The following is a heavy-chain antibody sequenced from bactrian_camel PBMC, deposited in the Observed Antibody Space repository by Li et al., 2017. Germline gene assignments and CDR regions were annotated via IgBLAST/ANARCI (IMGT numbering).Heavy chain of an antibody. CDR3: TKDRSYGTRNWAQST. CDR2: IAYDGWVT. Sequence: DVQLVESGGGSVQAGGSLRLSCAASGFQFSDYPMSWVRQAPGKGLEWVAQIAYDGWVTRYHDSAKGRFTISRDNAGNTLYLQMNSLKPEDTAMYYCTKDRSYGTRNWAQSTRGQGTQVTVS. D-gene: IGHD3*01. V-gene: IGHV3S42*01. CDR1: GFQFSDYP. J-gene: IGHJ4*01.